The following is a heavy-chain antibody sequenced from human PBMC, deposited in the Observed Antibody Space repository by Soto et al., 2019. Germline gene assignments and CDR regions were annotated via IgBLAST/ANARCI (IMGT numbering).Heavy chain of an antibody. D-gene: IGHD4-17*01. CDR3: ARVSYGDYFDY. CDR2: IYHSGST. V-gene: IGHV4-38-2*01. Sequence: SETLSLTCVVSGYSISSGYYWGWIRQPPGKGLEWIGSIYHSGSTYYNPSLKSRVTISVDTSKNQFSLKLSSVTAAGTAVYYCARVSYGDYFDYWGQGTLVTVSS. J-gene: IGHJ4*02. CDR1: GYSISSGYY.